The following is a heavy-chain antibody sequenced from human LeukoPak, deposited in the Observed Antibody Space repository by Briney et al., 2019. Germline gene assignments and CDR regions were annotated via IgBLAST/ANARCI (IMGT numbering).Heavy chain of an antibody. J-gene: IGHJ4*02. CDR2: INWNSDSI. D-gene: IGHD5-18*01. CDR1: GFTFDDYA. V-gene: IGHV3-9*01. CDR3: ARAKRGYSYGYYHYFDY. Sequence: GGSLRLSCAVSGFTFDDYAMHWVRQVPGKGLEWVSGINWNSDSIGYADSVKGRFTTSRDNAKNSLYLQMNSLRAEDTAVYYCARAKRGYSYGYYHYFDYWGQGTLVTVSS.